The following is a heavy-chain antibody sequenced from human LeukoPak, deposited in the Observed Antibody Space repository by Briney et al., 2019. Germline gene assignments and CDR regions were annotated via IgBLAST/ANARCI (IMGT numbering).Heavy chain of an antibody. D-gene: IGHD2-2*01. V-gene: IGHV4-30-2*01. CDR2: IYHSGST. Sequence: SETLSLTCTVSGGSISSGGYYWSWIRQPPGKGLEWIGYIYHSGSTYYNPSLKSRVTISVDRSKNQFSLKLSSVTAADTAVYYCARDEGRRGTSHFDYWGQGTLVTVSS. CDR3: ARDEGRRGTSHFDY. CDR1: GGSISSGGYY. J-gene: IGHJ4*02.